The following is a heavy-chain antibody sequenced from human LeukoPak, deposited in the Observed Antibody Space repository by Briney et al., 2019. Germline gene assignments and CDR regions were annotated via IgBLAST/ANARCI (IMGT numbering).Heavy chain of an antibody. V-gene: IGHV1-24*01. CDR1: GYTFTSYG. CDR3: ATTKTGSFDY. CDR2: FDPEDGET. J-gene: IGHJ4*02. Sequence: ASVKVSCKASGYTFTSYGISWVRQAPGQGLEWMGGFDPEDGETIYAQKFQGRVTMTEDTSTDTAYMELSSLRSEDTAVYYCATTKTGSFDYWGQGTLVTVSS.